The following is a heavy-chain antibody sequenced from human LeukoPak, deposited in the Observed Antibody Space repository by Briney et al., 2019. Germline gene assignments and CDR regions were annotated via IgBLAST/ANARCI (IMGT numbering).Heavy chain of an antibody. D-gene: IGHD6-6*01. CDR2: ISYDGSNK. V-gene: IGHV3-30-3*01. CDR1: GFTFSSYA. Sequence: PGGSLRLSCAASGFTFSSYAMHWVRQAPGKGLEWVAVISYDGSNKYYADSVKGRFTISRDNSKNTLYLQMNSLRAEDTAVYYCARDGWAYSSSSIGYFDYWGQGTLVTVSS. J-gene: IGHJ4*02. CDR3: ARDGWAYSSSSIGYFDY.